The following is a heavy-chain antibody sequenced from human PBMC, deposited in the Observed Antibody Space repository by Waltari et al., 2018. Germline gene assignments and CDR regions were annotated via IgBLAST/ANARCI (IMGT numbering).Heavy chain of an antibody. Sequence: QVQLQESGPGLVKPSETLSLTCTVSGGSISSYYWSWIRQPPGKGLEWIGYIYYSGSTNYNPPLKSRVTISVDTSKNQFSLKLSSVTAADTAVYYCAREIAAAGYFDLWGRGTLVTVSS. CDR1: GGSISSYY. J-gene: IGHJ2*01. D-gene: IGHD6-13*01. CDR2: IYYSGST. V-gene: IGHV4-59*01. CDR3: AREIAAAGYFDL.